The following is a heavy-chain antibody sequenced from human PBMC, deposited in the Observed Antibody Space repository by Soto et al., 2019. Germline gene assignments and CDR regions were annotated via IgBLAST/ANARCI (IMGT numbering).Heavy chain of an antibody. CDR2: ISGTGYSR. CDR1: GFTFSYYS. CDR3: ARGLGKRLNDYYFYY. Sequence: EVQLLESGGDLVQPGGSLRLSCAASGFTFSYYSLSWVRRAPGKGMEWVSGISGTGYSRYYIDSVKGRFTISSDNSKKRLHLQMNSLRVEDTAVYNCARGLGKRLNDYYFYYWGQGTLVTVSS. J-gene: IGHJ4*02. V-gene: IGHV3-23*01. D-gene: IGHD1-1*01.